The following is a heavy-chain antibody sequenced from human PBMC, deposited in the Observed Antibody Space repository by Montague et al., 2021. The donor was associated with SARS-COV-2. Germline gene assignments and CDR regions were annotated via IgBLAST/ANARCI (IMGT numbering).Heavy chain of an antibody. V-gene: IGHV4-59*01. CDR2: IYYYGIT. CDR3: GKEFGSGSINPTY. D-gene: IGHD3-10*01. CDR1: GDSFKNYF. Sequence: SETLSLTCTVSGDSFKNYFLSCFRQPPVKGLQWNGYIYYYGITHYNSSLKSRATISIVTSRNLFSLQLRSVTSADTAVYFCGKEFGSGSINPTYWGQGVLVTVSS. J-gene: IGHJ4*02.